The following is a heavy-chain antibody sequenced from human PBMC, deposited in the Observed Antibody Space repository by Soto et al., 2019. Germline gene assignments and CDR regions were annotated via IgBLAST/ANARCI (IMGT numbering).Heavy chain of an antibody. CDR1: GYTFPSSY. D-gene: IGHD5-12*01. CDR3: ARDRGDALGRWLQFYYYYGMDV. J-gene: IGHJ6*02. Sequence: ASVKVSCKASGYTFPSSYMHWVRQAPGQGLEWMGIINPSGGSTSYAQKFQGRVTMTRDTSTSTVYMELSSLRSEDTAVYYCARDRGDALGRWLQFYYYYGMDVWGQGTTVTVS. V-gene: IGHV1-46*03. CDR2: INPSGGST.